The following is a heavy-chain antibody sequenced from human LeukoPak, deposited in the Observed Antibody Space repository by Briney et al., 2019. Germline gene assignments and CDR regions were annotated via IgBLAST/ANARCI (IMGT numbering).Heavy chain of an antibody. CDR2: IIPIFGTT. CDR3: ARPRTYYDFWRGYPPFDY. V-gene: IGHV1-69*13. J-gene: IGHJ4*02. Sequence: SVKVSCKASGGTFSSYAISWVRQAPGQGLEWMGGIIPIFGTTNYAQKYQGRVTITADESTSTVYMELSSLRSEDTAVYYCARPRTYYDFWRGYPPFDYWGQGTLVTVSS. CDR1: GGTFSSYA. D-gene: IGHD3-3*01.